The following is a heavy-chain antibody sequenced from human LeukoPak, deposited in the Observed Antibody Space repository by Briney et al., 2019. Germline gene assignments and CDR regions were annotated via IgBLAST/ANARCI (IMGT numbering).Heavy chain of an antibody. CDR1: GYSFTSYW. V-gene: IGHV5-10-1*01. CDR2: IDPSDSYT. D-gene: IGHD5-18*01. Sequence: VQSLNISCKGSGYSFTSYWISWVRQMTGQGMEWMGRIDPSDSYTNYSPSFQGHVTTSADTPISTAYLRCSSLKASDTAMYYCARREDKAMDWWGQGTLVTVSS. J-gene: IGHJ4*02. CDR3: ARREDKAMDW.